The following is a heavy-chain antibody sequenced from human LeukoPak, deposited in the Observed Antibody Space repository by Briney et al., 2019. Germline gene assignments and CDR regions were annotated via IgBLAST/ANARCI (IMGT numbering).Heavy chain of an antibody. D-gene: IGHD2-2*01. V-gene: IGHV1-3*01. J-gene: IGHJ4*02. CDR3: ARGSTSDWPLDH. Sequence: ASVKVSCKASGYTFSYYAMHWVRQAPGQRFKWMGWIDAGNGDTRYSQKFQGRVTITRDTSASTAYIELRSLRSEDTAMYYCARGSTSDWPLDHWGQETLVTISS. CDR1: GYTFSYYA. CDR2: IDAGNGDT.